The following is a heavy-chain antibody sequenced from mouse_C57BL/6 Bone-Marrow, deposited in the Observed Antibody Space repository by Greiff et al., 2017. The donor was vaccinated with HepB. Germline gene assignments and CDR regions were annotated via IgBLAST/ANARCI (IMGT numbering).Heavy chain of an antibody. CDR2: ISRGSDYI. CDR1: GFTFTSYA. Sequence: EVQVVESAEGLVKPGGSLKLSCAASGFTFTSYAMSWVRQTPEQRLEWVGYISRGSDYIYYADTVKGQSTISRDNARNTLYLQMSSLKSEDTAVSYCTRDGATEDWGQGTLVTVSA. V-gene: IGHV5-9-1*02. D-gene: IGHD3-1*01. J-gene: IGHJ3*01. CDR3: TRDGATED.